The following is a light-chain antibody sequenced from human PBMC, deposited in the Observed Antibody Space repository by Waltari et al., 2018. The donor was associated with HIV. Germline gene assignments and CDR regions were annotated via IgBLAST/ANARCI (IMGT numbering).Light chain of an antibody. J-gene: IGKJ2*01. CDR2: GAS. Sequence: EIVLTQSPGTLSLYPGERATLSCRASQSVSSGYLAWYQQKPGQAPRVLIYGASSRATGIPDRFSGSGSGTDFTLTISRLEPEDFAVYYCQQYGNSPPYTFGQGTKLEIK. V-gene: IGKV3-20*01. CDR1: QSVSSGY. CDR3: QQYGNSPPYT.